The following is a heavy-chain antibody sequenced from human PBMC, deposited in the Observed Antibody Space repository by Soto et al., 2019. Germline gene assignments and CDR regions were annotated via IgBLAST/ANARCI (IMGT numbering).Heavy chain of an antibody. CDR2: INPNSGGT. Sequence: ASVKVSCKASGYTFTGYYMHWVRQAPGQGLEWMGWINPNSGGTNYAQKFQGWVTMTRDTSISTAYMELSRLRSDDTAVYYCARSPLFEVVPAAEAWWFDPWGQGTLVTVSS. CDR3: ARSPLFEVVPAAEAWWFDP. V-gene: IGHV1-2*04. D-gene: IGHD2-2*01. J-gene: IGHJ5*02. CDR1: GYTFTGYY.